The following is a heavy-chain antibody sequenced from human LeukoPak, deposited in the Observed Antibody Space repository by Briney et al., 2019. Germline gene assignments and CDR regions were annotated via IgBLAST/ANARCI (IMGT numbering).Heavy chain of an antibody. CDR1: GFTFSNYE. D-gene: IGHD3-10*01. Sequence: PGGSLRLSCAASGFTFSNYEMIWVRQAPGKGLEWVSYISTSGSTIYYADSVEGRFTISRDNAKNSLYLQMNSLRAEDTAVYYCGRYYYGSGPRNYWGQGTLLTVSS. CDR2: ISTSGSTI. CDR3: GRYYYGSGPRNY. J-gene: IGHJ4*02. V-gene: IGHV3-48*03.